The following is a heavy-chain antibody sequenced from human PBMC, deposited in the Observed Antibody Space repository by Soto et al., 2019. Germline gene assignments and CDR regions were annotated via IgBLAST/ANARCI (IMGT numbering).Heavy chain of an antibody. CDR1: GETFSSYA. J-gene: IGHJ4*02. D-gene: IGHD2-15*01. CDR2: IIPIFGKP. V-gene: IGHV1-69*06. Sequence: QVQLVQSGAEVKKPGSSVKVSCKASGETFSSYAFSWVRQAPGQGLEWMGGIIPIFGKPSYAQRFQGRVTITADKPTSTVDTELSRRKSEDTAGYYCARAGYCSGSSCYGFDYWGQGTLVTASS. CDR3: ARAGYCSGSSCYGFDY.